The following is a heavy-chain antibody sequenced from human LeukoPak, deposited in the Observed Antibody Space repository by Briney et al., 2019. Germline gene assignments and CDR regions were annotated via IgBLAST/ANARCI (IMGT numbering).Heavy chain of an antibody. CDR2: ISYDGRSE. D-gene: IGHD3-10*01. Sequence: GRSLRLSCAASGFTFNKNYMHWVRQAPGKGLEWVAVISYDGRSEYYADSVKGRFTISRDNSKSTLYLQISRLRAEDTAIYYCARDQVYFGSGTYPPDYWGQGTLVTVSS. CDR1: GFTFNKNY. CDR3: ARDQVYFGSGTYPPDY. J-gene: IGHJ4*02. V-gene: IGHV3-30*03.